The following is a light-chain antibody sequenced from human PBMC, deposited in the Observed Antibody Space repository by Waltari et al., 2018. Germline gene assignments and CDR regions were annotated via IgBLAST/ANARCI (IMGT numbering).Light chain of an antibody. J-gene: IGKJ1*01. Sequence: DVQMTQARSSGSASLGDRASITCRSSQTIGTWLAWYQQKAGKAPRLLIYGASVLHSGVPSRFSGSGSGTDFTLKINNLQPEDFAIYFCQQAYSFPRTFGQGTKVEI. CDR2: GAS. CDR1: QTIGTW. CDR3: QQAYSFPRT. V-gene: IGKV1-12*01.